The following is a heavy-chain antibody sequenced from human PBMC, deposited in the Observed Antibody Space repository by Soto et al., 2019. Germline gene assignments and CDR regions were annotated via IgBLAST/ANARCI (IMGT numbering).Heavy chain of an antibody. D-gene: IGHD2-15*01. CDR1: GFTFTSSA. J-gene: IGHJ4*02. CDR2: IVVGSGNT. V-gene: IGHV1-58*01. CDR3: AAVHQGYCSGGSCYRGLYFDY. Sequence: GASVKVSCKASGFTFTSSAVQWVRQARGQRLEWIGWIVVGSGNTNYAQKFQERVTITRDMSTSTAYMELSSLRSEDTAVYYCAAVHQGYCSGGSCYRGLYFDYWGQGTLVTVSS.